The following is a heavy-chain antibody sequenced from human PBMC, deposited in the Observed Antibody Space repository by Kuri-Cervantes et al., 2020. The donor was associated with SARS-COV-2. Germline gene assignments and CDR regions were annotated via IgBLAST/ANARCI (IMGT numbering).Heavy chain of an antibody. D-gene: IGHD3-10*01. CDR1: GFTVNYYW. CDR2: VKQDGSET. V-gene: IGHV3-7*03. Sequence: GGSLRLSCAASGFTVNYYWMTWVRQAPGGGLEWVANVKQDGSETYYVESVKGRFTISRDNAKNSLYLQMNSLRAEDTAVYYCAKDKGFGELFFDYWGQGTLVTVSS. CDR3: AKDKGFGELFFDY. J-gene: IGHJ4*02.